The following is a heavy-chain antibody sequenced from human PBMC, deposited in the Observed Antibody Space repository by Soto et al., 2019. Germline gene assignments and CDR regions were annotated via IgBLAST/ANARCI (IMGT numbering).Heavy chain of an antibody. Sequence: QVQLQESGPGLVKPSQTLSLTCTVSGDPLSLGGYYWTWIRHLPGKGLQWMGYVYHTGKTYYNPSLESRLTMSVEMSKNQFSLKLTSVTAADTAVYYCARDGSSSANWIDPWGQGTLVTVSS. D-gene: IGHD2-2*01. CDR1: GDPLSLGGYY. J-gene: IGHJ5*02. CDR3: ARDGSSSANWIDP. V-gene: IGHV4-31*03. CDR2: VYHTGKT.